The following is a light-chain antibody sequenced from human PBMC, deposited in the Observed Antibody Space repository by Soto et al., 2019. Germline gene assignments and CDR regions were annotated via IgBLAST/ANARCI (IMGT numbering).Light chain of an antibody. CDR1: SRDVGSYNL. J-gene: IGLJ2*01. V-gene: IGLV2-23*01. CDR2: EGS. CDR3: CSYAGSSTLA. Sequence: QSVLTQPASVSGSPGQSITISCTGTSRDVGSYNLVSWYQQHPGKAPKLMIYEGSKRPSGVSNRFSGSKSGNTASLTISGLQAEDEADYYCCSYAGSSTLAFGGGTKLTVL.